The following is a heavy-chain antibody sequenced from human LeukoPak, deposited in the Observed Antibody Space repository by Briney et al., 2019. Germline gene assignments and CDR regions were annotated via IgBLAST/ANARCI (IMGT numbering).Heavy chain of an antibody. D-gene: IGHD1-26*01. CDR1: GGTFSSYA. Sequence: ASVKVSCKASGGTFSSYAISWVRQAPGQGLEWMGGIIPIFGTANYAQKFQGRVTITADESTSTAYMELSSLRSEDTAVYYCARAPLLGYGMDVWGQGTTVTVSS. J-gene: IGHJ6*02. CDR2: IIPIFGTA. V-gene: IGHV1-69*13. CDR3: ARAPLLGYGMDV.